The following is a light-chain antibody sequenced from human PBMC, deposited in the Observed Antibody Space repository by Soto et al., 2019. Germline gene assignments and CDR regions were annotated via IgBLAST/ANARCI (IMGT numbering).Light chain of an antibody. Sequence: EIVLTQSPATLSLSPGERATLSCRASQSVSSYLAWYQQKPGQAPRLLIYDASNRATGIPARFSGSGPGTDFTLTISSLEPEDIAVYYCQQRSNWPTWTVGQGTKVEIK. CDR1: QSVSSY. V-gene: IGKV3-11*01. J-gene: IGKJ1*01. CDR2: DAS. CDR3: QQRSNWPTWT.